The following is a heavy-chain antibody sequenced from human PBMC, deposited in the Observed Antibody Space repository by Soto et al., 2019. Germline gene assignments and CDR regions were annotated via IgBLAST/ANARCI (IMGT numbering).Heavy chain of an antibody. CDR1: VFIVRNHE. V-gene: IGHV3-48*03. Sequence: GVSLRLSCTASVFIVRNHEFNWVRQAPGKGLEWLSYINSDGTTYYAEAVKGRFTVSRDNAENSVHLQMSSLRAEDTAVYYCARETPHCGGDCFDYWGQGTLVTVSS. J-gene: IGHJ4*02. CDR3: ARETPHCGGDCFDY. CDR2: INSDGTT. D-gene: IGHD2-21*02.